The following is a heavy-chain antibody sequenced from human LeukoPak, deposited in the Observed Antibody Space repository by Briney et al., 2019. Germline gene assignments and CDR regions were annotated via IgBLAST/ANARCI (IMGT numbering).Heavy chain of an antibody. V-gene: IGHV4-59*01. J-gene: IGHJ5*02. CDR2: IYYSGST. CDR3: ARGEEGYSSGWSNWFDP. D-gene: IGHD6-19*01. Sequence: PSETLSLTCTVSGGSISSYYWSWIRQPPGKGLEWIGYIYYSGSTNYNPSLKSRVTISVDTSKNQFSLKLSSVTAADTAVYYCARGEEGYSSGWSNWFDPWGQGTLVTVSS. CDR1: GGSISSYY.